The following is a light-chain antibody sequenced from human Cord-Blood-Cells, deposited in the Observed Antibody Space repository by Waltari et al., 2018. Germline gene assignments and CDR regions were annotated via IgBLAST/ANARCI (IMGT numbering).Light chain of an antibody. J-gene: IGLJ2*01. CDR2: QDS. V-gene: IGLV3-1*01. Sequence: SYELTQPPSVSVSPGQTASITCSGDKLGDKYACWYQQKPGQSPVLVIYQDSKRPSGIPWRFSGSDSVNTATLTISGTQAMDEADYYCQAWDSSTVVFGGGTKLTVL. CDR1: KLGDKY. CDR3: QAWDSSTVV.